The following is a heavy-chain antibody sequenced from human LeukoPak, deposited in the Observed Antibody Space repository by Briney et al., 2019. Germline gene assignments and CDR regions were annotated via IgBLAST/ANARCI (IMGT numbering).Heavy chain of an antibody. V-gene: IGHV4-39*01. D-gene: IGHD3-3*01. CDR1: GGSISSSSYY. CDR3: ARHPSYYDFWSGYYKPDSDFDY. Sequence: TSGTLSLTCTVSGGSISSSSYYWGWIRQPPGKGLEWIGSIYYSGSTYYNPSLKSRVTISVDTSKNQFSLKLSSVTAADTAVYYCARHPSYYDFWSGYYKPDSDFDYWGQGTLVTVSS. CDR2: IYYSGST. J-gene: IGHJ4*02.